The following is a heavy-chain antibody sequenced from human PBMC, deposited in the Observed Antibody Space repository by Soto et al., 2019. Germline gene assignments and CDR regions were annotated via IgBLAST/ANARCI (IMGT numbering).Heavy chain of an antibody. CDR3: ARALYCRGGSCSPLRGMDV. J-gene: IGHJ6*02. D-gene: IGHD2-15*01. CDR1: GYSISSGYY. Sequence: SETLSLTCAVSGYSISSGYYWGLIRQPPGKGLEWIGTIYHSGSTYYNPSLKSRVTISVDTSKNQFSLKLNSVTAADTAVYYCARALYCRGGSCSPLRGMDVWGLGTTVTVSS. CDR2: IYHSGST. V-gene: IGHV4-38-2*01.